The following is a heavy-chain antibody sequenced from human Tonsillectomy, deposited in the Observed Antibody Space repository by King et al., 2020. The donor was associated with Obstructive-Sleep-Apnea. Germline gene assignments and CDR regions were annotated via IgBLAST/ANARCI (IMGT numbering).Heavy chain of an antibody. CDR1: GFTFSNAW. V-gene: IGHV3-15*01. CDR3: TTDFTGGYVGWFDP. D-gene: IGHD5-12*01. J-gene: IGHJ5*02. CDR2: VKSGTDGGTT. Sequence: VQLVESGGGLVKPGGSLRLSCAASGFTFSNAWMSWVRQAPGKGLEWVGRVKSGTDGGTTDYVAPVKGRFTISRDDSKNRLYLQMNSLKTEDTAVYYCTTDFTGGYVGWFDPWGQGTLVTVSS.